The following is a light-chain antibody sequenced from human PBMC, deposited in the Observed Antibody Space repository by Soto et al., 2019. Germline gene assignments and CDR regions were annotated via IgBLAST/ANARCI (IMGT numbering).Light chain of an antibody. CDR2: GIS. Sequence: QSVLTQPPSVSGAPGQRVTISCTGSSSNIGAGYDVHWYQQLPGTAPKLLIYGISNRPSGVPDRFSGSKSGTSASLAITGLQAEDEADYHCQSYDRSLSVVFGGGTQLTVL. J-gene: IGLJ2*01. CDR1: SSNIGAGYD. CDR3: QSYDRSLSVV. V-gene: IGLV1-40*01.